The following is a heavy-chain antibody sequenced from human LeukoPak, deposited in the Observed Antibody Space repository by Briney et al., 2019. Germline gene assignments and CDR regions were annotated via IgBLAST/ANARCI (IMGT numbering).Heavy chain of an antibody. V-gene: IGHV3-30*18. Sequence: GWALRLSCAASGFTFSNYGMNWVRQAPGKGLEWVAVISYDGSNKYYADSVKGRFTISRDNSKNTLYLQMNSLRAEDTAVYYCAKDHDDWGQGTLVTVSS. CDR2: ISYDGSNK. CDR1: GFTFSNYG. CDR3: AKDHDD. J-gene: IGHJ4*02.